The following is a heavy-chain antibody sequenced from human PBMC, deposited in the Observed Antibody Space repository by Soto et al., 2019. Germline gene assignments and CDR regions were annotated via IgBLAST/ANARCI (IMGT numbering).Heavy chain of an antibody. D-gene: IGHD6-13*01. CDR2: IYYSGST. CDR1: GGSISSGGYY. CDR3: ARDIAAAGRWLEY. J-gene: IGHJ4*02. V-gene: IGHV4-31*03. Sequence: SETLSLTCTVSGGSISSGGYYWSWIRQHPGKGLEWIGYIYYSGSTYYNPSLKSRVTISVDTSKNQFSLKLSSVTAADTAVYYCARDIAAAGRWLEYWGQGTLVTVSS.